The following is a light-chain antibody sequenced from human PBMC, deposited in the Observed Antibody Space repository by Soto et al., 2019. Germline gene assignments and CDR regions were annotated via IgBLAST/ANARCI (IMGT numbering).Light chain of an antibody. Sequence: EIVMTQSPDTLSLSPGEGATLSCRVSQSIRSNLAWYQQRPGQAPRLLMYGASTRADGIPARFSGSGSGTEFTLTISSLQSEDFAVYYCQQYGSSPWTFGQGTKVDIK. CDR3: QQYGSSPWT. V-gene: IGKV3-15*01. CDR1: QSIRSN. J-gene: IGKJ1*01. CDR2: GAS.